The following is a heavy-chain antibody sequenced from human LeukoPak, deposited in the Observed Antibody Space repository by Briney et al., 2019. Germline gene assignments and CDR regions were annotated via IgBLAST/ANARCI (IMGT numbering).Heavy chain of an antibody. D-gene: IGHD3-22*01. Sequence: GGSLRLSCAASGFTFDDYGMSWVRQGPGKGLEWVSAINRNGDSTGYADSVKGRFTISRDNAKNSLYLQMNSLRAEDTAVYYCARDYDSSGYEKAFDIWGQGTMVTVSS. CDR1: GFTFDDYG. J-gene: IGHJ3*02. CDR2: INRNGDST. CDR3: ARDYDSSGYEKAFDI. V-gene: IGHV3-20*04.